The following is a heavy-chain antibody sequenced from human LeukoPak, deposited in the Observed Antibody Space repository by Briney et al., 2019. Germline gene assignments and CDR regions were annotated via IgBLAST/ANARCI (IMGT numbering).Heavy chain of an antibody. V-gene: IGHV3-23*01. D-gene: IGHD4-17*01. CDR1: GFTFSSYA. Sequence: RSGGSLRLSCAASGFTFSSYAMNWVRQTPGKGLEWVSIINRSGGTSYADSVKGRFTISRDNSKNTLYLQMNSLGAEDTAVYYCAKDRNYGDYVFDDWGQGTVVTVS. CDR3: AKDRNYGDYVFDD. J-gene: IGHJ4*02. CDR2: INRSGGT.